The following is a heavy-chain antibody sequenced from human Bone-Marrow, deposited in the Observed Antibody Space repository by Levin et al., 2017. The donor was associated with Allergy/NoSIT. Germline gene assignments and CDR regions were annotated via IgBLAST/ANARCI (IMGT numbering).Heavy chain of an antibody. J-gene: IGHJ4*02. CDR1: GFDVSSNY. CDR3: ARLDFWTASQY. CDR2: IYSGGGT. D-gene: IGHD3/OR15-3a*01. Sequence: ETLSLTCAVSGFDVSSNYMSWVRQTPGKGLEWVSVIYSGGGTVHADSVKGRFTISRDNSKNTVYLQMNSLRAEDTAVYYCARLDFWTASQYWGQGTLVTVSS. V-gene: IGHV3-53*01.